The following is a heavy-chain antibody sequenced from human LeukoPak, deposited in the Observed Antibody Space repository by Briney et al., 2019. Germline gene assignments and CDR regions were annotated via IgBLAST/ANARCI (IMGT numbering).Heavy chain of an antibody. CDR3: ASSSGSTSYYYYGMDV. V-gene: IGHV4-34*01. CDR1: GGSFSGYY. Sequence: SETLSLTCAVYGGSFSGYYWSWIRQPPGKGLEWIGEINHSGSTNYNPSLQSRVTISVDTSKNQFSLKLSSVTAADTAVYYCASSSGSTSYYYYGMDVWGQGTTVSVSS. J-gene: IGHJ6*02. D-gene: IGHD2-2*01. CDR2: INHSGST.